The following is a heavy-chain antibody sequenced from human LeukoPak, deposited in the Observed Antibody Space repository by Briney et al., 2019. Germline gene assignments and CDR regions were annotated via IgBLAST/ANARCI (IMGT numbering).Heavy chain of an antibody. CDR1: GYTFTGYY. D-gene: IGHD2-21*01. CDR2: INPNSGGT. V-gene: IGHV1-2*02. CDR3: ARDACGGDCFPYNWFDP. J-gene: IGHJ5*02. Sequence: ASVKVSCKASGYTFTGYYMHWVRQAPGQGLEWMGWINPNSGGTNYAQKFQGRVTMTRDTSISTAYMELSRLRSDDTAVYYCARDACGGDCFPYNWFDPWGQGTLVTVSS.